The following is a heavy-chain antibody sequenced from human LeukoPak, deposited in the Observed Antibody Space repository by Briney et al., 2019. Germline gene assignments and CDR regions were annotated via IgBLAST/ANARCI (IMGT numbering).Heavy chain of an antibody. D-gene: IGHD1-26*01. Sequence: YDGGTNYYPHSVKRRFTISIDNSKNTLYLQMNSLRSDDTAVYYCARDRSPLVGATRGSAFDCWGHGTVATVSA. J-gene: IGHJ3*01. CDR2: YDGGTN. CDR3: ARDRSPLVGATRGSAFDC. V-gene: IGHV3-30*01.